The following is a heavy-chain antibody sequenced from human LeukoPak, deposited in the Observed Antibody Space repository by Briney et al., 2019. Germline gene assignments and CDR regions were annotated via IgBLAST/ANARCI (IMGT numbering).Heavy chain of an antibody. CDR2: IYYSGST. CDR1: GGSISSGGYY. CDR3: ARAGYCTNGVCYRGNFDY. V-gene: IGHV4-31*03. J-gene: IGHJ4*02. D-gene: IGHD2-8*01. Sequence: SETLSLTCTVSGGSISSGGYYWSWIRRHPGKGLEWIGYIYYSGSTYYNPSLKSRVTISVDTSKNQFSLKLSSVTAADTAVYYCARAGYCTNGVCYRGNFDYWGQGTLVTVSS.